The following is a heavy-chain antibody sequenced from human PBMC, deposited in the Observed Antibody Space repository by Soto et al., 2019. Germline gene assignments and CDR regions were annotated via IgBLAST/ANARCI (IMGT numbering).Heavy chain of an antibody. V-gene: IGHV3-21*01. Sequence: GGSLRLSCAASGFTFSSYSMNWVRQAPGKGLEWVSSISSSSSYIYYADSVKGRFTISRDNAKNSLYLQMNSLRAEDTAVYYCARVSLSGAATLLGAFDIWGQGTMVTVSS. CDR3: ARVSLSGAATLLGAFDI. CDR2: ISSSSSYI. J-gene: IGHJ3*02. CDR1: GFTFSSYS. D-gene: IGHD2-15*01.